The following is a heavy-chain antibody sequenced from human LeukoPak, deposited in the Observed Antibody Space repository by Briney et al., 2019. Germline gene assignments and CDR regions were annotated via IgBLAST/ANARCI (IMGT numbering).Heavy chain of an antibody. D-gene: IGHD2-21*01. CDR2: IYYSGST. J-gene: IGHJ3*02. CDR1: GGSISSYY. V-gene: IGHV4-59*01. CDR3: ARDHHISLDAFDI. Sequence: SETLSLTCTVSGGSISSYYWSWIRQPPGKGLEWIGYIYYSGSTNYNPSLKSRVTISVDTSKNQFSLKLSSVTAADTAVYYCARDHHISLDAFDIWGQGTMVTVSS.